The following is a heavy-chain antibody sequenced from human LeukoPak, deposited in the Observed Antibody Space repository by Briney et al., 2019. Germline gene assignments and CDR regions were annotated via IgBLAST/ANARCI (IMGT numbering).Heavy chain of an antibody. Sequence: ASVKVSCKASGYTFTGYYMHWVRQAPGQGLEWMGWINPNSGGTNYAQKFQGRVTMTRDTSISTAYMELSRLRSDDTAVYYCARNRRRITIFGVVIPRKDDAFDTWGQGTMVTVSS. D-gene: IGHD3-3*01. J-gene: IGHJ3*02. V-gene: IGHV1-2*02. CDR1: GYTFTGYY. CDR2: INPNSGGT. CDR3: ARNRRRITIFGVVIPRKDDAFDT.